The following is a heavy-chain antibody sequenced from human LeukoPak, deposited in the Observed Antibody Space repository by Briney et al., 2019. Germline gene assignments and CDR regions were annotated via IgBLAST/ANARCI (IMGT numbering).Heavy chain of an antibody. J-gene: IGHJ4*02. CDR2: FHDTGST. Sequence: SETLSPTCPVSGGSLSSPPWGWIRQPPGKGLELNWHFHDTGSTFYNPSLRGRVTISLDTSNNQFSLKLTSMTAADTAVYYCARFSSGCSTSSCYLTYWGQGTLVTVS. V-gene: IGHV4-59*11. CDR1: GGSLSSPP. D-gene: IGHD2-2*01. CDR3: ARFSSGCSTSSCYLTY.